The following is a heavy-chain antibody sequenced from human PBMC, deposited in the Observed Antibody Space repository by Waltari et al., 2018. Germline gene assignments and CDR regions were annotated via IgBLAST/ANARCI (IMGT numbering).Heavy chain of an antibody. CDR3: AREDGIAAAGPFDY. Sequence: QVQLVQSGAEVKKPGASVKVSCKASGYTFTGYYMHWVRQAPGQGLEWMGWINPNSGGTNSAQKFQGRVTMTRDTSISTAYMELGRLRSEDTAVYYCAREDGIAAAGPFDYWGQGTLVTVSS. CDR2: INPNSGGT. V-gene: IGHV1-2*02. D-gene: IGHD6-13*01. CDR1: GYTFTGYY. J-gene: IGHJ4*02.